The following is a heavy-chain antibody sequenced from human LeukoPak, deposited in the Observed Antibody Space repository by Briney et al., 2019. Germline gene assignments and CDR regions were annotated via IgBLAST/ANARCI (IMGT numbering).Heavy chain of an antibody. D-gene: IGHD3-22*01. CDR2: INSDGSST. J-gene: IGHJ4*02. Sequence: GGSLRLSCAASGFTFSSYWMHWVRQAPGKGLVWVSRINSDGSSTSYADSVKGRFTISRDNAKNTLYLQMNSLRAEDTAVYYCARDRGKYYYDSSGYYPFDYWGQGTLVTVSS. CDR3: ARDRGKYYYDSSGYYPFDY. CDR1: GFTFSSYW. V-gene: IGHV3-74*01.